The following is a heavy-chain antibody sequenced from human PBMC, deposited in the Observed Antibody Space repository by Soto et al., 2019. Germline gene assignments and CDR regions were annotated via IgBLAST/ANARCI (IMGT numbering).Heavy chain of an antibody. Sequence: PGGSLRLSCAASGFTFSSYWMHWVRQAPGKGLVWVSRINSDGSSTSYADSVKGRFTISRDNAKNTLYLQMNSLRAEDTAVYYCARFPKVDYSNYFYFDYWGQGTLVTVSS. CDR3: ARFPKVDYSNYFYFDY. D-gene: IGHD4-4*01. CDR1: GFTFSSYW. J-gene: IGHJ4*02. V-gene: IGHV3-74*01. CDR2: INSDGSST.